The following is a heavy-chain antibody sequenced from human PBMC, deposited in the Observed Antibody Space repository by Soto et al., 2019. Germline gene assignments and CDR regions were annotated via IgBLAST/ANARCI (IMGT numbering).Heavy chain of an antibody. J-gene: IGHJ4*02. D-gene: IGHD6-13*01. V-gene: IGHV4-4*02. CDR3: ARDRGSSRCYVCFDY. Sequence: SETLSLTCAVSGGSISSSNWWSWVRQPPGKGLEWIGELYHSVSPNYNPSLKSRVTISVAKSKNQFSLKLGSVTAAATAMCYCARDRGSSRCYVCFDYWGQGNLVTFSS. CDR2: LYHSVSP. CDR1: GGSISSSNW.